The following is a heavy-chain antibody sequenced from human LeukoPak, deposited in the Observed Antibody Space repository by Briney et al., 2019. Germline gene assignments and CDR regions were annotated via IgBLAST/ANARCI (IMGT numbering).Heavy chain of an antibody. D-gene: IGHD3-22*01. J-gene: IGHJ4*02. CDR2: IYHSGST. V-gene: IGHV4-38-2*02. Sequence: PSETLSLTCTVSGYSISSGYYWGWIRQPPGKGLEWIGSIYHSGSTYYNPSLKSRVTISVDTSKNQFSLKLSSATAADTAVYYCASRVVITTGFDYWGQGTLVTVSS. CDR3: ASRVVITTGFDY. CDR1: GYSISSGYY.